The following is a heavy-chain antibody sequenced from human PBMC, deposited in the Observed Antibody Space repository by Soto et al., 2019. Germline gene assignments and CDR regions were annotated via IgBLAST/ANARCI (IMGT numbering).Heavy chain of an antibody. Sequence: QVQLVQSGAEVKKPGSSVKVSCKASGGTFSSYSINWVRQAPGQGLEWMGAIIPIFGTANYAQKFQGRVTLNEDESTSTAYMELSSLRSEDTAVYYCARDGGRHSGGIDYWGQGTLVTVSS. CDR2: IIPIFGTA. D-gene: IGHD1-26*01. J-gene: IGHJ4*02. V-gene: IGHV1-69*01. CDR3: ARDGGRHSGGIDY. CDR1: GGTFSSYS.